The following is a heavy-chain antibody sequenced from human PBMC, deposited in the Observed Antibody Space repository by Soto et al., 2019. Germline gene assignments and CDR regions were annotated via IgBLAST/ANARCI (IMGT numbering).Heavy chain of an antibody. CDR3: VRSMIIVVRLIGLDY. CDR2: ISYDGSNK. CDR1: GFTFRSYA. D-gene: IGHD3-22*01. J-gene: IGHJ4*02. Sequence: GGSLRLSCGASGFTFRSYAMHWVRQTPGKGLEWVAVISYDGSNKHYADSVKGRFSITRDNSKNMLYLQMDSLSTEDTAVYYCVRSMIIVVRLIGLDYWGQGTLVTASS. V-gene: IGHV3-30-3*01.